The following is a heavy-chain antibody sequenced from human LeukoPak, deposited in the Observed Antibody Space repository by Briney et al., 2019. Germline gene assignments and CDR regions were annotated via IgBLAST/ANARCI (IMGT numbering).Heavy chain of an antibody. CDR3: AKDLNYDFWSGYYPDY. J-gene: IGHJ4*02. CDR1: GFTFSSYG. Sequence: GRSLRLSCAASGFTFSSYGMHWVRQAPGKGLEWVAAISYDGSNKYYADSVKGRFTISRDNSKNTLYLQMNSLRAEDTAVYYCAKDLNYDFWSGYYPDYWGPGTLVTVSS. V-gene: IGHV3-30*18. D-gene: IGHD3-3*01. CDR2: ISYDGSNK.